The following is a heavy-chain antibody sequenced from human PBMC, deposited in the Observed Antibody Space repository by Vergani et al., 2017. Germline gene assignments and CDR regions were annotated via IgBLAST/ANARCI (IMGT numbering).Heavy chain of an antibody. CDR2: ISSSGSTI. V-gene: IGHV3-48*03. D-gene: IGHD3-22*01. J-gene: IGHJ4*02. CDR3: ASMESSGYYRKYYFDY. CDR1: GFTFSSYE. Sequence: EVQLVESGGGLVQPGGSLRLSCAASGFTFSSYEMNWVRQAPGKGLEWVSYISSSGSTIYYADSVKGRFTISRDNAKNSLYLQMHSLRAEDTAVYYCASMESSGYYRKYYFDYWGQGTLVTVSS.